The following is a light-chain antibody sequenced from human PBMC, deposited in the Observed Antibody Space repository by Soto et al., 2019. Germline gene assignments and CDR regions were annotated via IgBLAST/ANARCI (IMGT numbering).Light chain of an antibody. CDR3: QQYGRSPWT. J-gene: IGKJ1*01. V-gene: IGKV3-15*01. CDR2: DAS. CDR1: QGVGSN. Sequence: IVVTQSPATLSVSPGERVTLSCRASQGVGSNLAWYQQRPGQAPRLLIYDASTRATGIPDRFSGSGSGTDFTLTISSLQSEDFAVYYCQQYGRSPWTFGQGTKVEVK.